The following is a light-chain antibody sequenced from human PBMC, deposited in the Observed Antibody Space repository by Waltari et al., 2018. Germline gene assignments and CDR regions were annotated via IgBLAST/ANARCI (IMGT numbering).Light chain of an antibody. CDR3: QQYDSYSAT. Sequence: DIQMTQSPSPLSASVGDRCPITCRASQSISIWLAWYQQKPGKAPKLLIYKASSLESGVPSRFSGSGSGTEFTLTITSLQPDDFATYYCQQYDSYSATFGQGTKVEI. CDR2: KAS. J-gene: IGKJ1*01. CDR1: QSISIW. V-gene: IGKV1-5*03.